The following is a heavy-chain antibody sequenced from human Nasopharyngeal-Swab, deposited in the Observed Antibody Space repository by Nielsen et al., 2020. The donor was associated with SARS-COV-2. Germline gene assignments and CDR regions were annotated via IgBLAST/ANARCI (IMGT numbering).Heavy chain of an antibody. V-gene: IGHV4-59*13. Sequence: SETLSPTCTVSDYSISSYYWTWIRQPPGKGLEWIGYIYYSGSPNYNPSLKSPVTLSLDTSKSQPSLKLSSVTAADTAVYYCARVHYYDSTYYYYGLDVWGQGTTVTVSS. CDR1: DYSISSYY. J-gene: IGHJ6*02. CDR2: IYYSGSP. CDR3: ARVHYYDSTYYYYGLDV. D-gene: IGHD3-22*01.